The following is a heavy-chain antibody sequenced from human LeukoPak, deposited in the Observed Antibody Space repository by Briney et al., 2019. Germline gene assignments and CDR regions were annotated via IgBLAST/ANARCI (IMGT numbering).Heavy chain of an antibody. Sequence: GGSLRLSCAASGFTFSSYEMNWVRQAPGKGLEWVSYISTRGSSIYYADSVKGRFTISRDNAKNSLYLQMNSLRAEDTAVYYCARQYRDYMDVWGNGTTVTISS. J-gene: IGHJ6*03. CDR2: ISTRGSSI. CDR3: ARQYRDYMDV. CDR1: GFTFSSYE. D-gene: IGHD6-6*01. V-gene: IGHV3-48*03.